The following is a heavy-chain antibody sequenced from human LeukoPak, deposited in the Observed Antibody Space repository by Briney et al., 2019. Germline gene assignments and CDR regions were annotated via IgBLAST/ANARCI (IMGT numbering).Heavy chain of an antibody. Sequence: ASVKVSCKASRYSYTSNGINWLRPPPGQGLEWMGWISANNGDTNYVQKFRGRVTMTTDTSTRTAYMELRSLRSDDTAVYYCASALPGTKPFDSWGQGTLVTVSS. CDR2: ISANNGDT. CDR1: RYSYTSNG. V-gene: IGHV1-18*01. D-gene: IGHD1-7*01. J-gene: IGHJ4*02. CDR3: ASALPGTKPFDS.